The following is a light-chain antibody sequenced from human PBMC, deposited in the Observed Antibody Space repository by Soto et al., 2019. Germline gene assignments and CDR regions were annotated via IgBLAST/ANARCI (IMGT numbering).Light chain of an antibody. CDR3: SSFAASNTGV. CDR2: KVT. CDR1: SSDVGAYNY. V-gene: IGLV2-8*01. Sequence: QSALTQPPSASGSPGESVTISCTGTSSDVGAYNYVSWYQQHAGKAPKLVIYKVTKRPSGVPDRFSGYKSANTASLTVSGLQAEDEADYYCSSFAASNTGVFGGGTKLTVL. J-gene: IGLJ3*02.